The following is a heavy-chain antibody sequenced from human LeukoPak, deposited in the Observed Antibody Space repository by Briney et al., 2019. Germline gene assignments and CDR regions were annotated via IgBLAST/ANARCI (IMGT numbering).Heavy chain of an antibody. CDR2: ISSDGNDK. J-gene: IGHJ4*02. CDR3: TTKVIRGNSGDDYDD. V-gene: IGHV3-30*03. Sequence: GGSLRLSCAASGFTFSSYGMRWFRQAPGKGLEWVALISSDGNDKLYGDSVKGRFTISRDDSKSTLYLQMNSLRAEDTAVYYCTTKVIRGNSGDDYDDWGQGTLVTVSS. CDR1: GFTFSSYG. D-gene: IGHD5-12*01.